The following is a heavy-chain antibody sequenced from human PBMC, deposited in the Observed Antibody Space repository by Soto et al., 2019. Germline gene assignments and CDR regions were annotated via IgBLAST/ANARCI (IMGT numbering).Heavy chain of an antibody. D-gene: IGHD5-12*01. Sequence: QVQLQEPGPGLVKPSETLSLTCTVSGGSVSSGSYYWSWIRQPPGKGLEWIGYIYYSGSTNYNPSLKSRVTISVDTSKNQFSLKLSSVTAADTAVYYCARSLRRDFDYWGQGTLVTVSS. CDR3: ARSLRRDFDY. J-gene: IGHJ4*02. V-gene: IGHV4-61*01. CDR1: GGSVSSGSYY. CDR2: IYYSGST.